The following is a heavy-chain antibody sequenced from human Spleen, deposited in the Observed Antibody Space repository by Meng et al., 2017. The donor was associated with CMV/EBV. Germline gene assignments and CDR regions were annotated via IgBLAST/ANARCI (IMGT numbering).Heavy chain of an antibody. CDR3: ARAAMADY. CDR1: GFTFRNHG. J-gene: IGHJ4*02. V-gene: IGHV3-30*02. D-gene: IGHD5-18*01. CDR2: IGFDGSNE. Sequence: GESLKISCAVSGFTFRNHGMHWVRQAPGKGLEWVAFIGFDGSNENYADSVKGRFTISRDNSKNSLYLQMNSLRAEDTAVYYCARAAMADYWGQGTLVTVSS.